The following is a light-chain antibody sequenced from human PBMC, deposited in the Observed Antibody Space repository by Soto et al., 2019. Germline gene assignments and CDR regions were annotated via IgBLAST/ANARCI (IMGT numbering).Light chain of an antibody. V-gene: IGLV4-60*03. J-gene: IGLJ2*01. Sequence: VLTQSSSASASLGSSVKLTCTLSSGHSSYIIAWHQQQPGKAPRFLMKLEGSGSYNKGSGVPDRFSGSSSGADRYLTISNLQSEDEADYYCETWDTNTRVFGGGTKLTVL. CDR2: LEGSGSY. CDR3: ETWDTNTRV. CDR1: SGHSSYI.